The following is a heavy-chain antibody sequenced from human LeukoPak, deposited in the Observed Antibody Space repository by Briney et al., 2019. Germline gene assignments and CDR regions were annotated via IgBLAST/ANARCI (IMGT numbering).Heavy chain of an antibody. CDR3: ARLGHCRETDCYSDFYYMAV. CDR1: GGTFSTYA. CDR2: IIPVFDKA. V-gene: IGHV1-69*13. Sequence: ASVKVSCKASGGTFSTYAISWVRQAPGQGLEWMGGIIPVFDKANYAQKFQDRVTITADDSTPTAYMELSSLTSEDTAIYYCARLGHCRETDCYSDFYYMAVWGKGTTVIVSS. J-gene: IGHJ6*03. D-gene: IGHD2-15*01.